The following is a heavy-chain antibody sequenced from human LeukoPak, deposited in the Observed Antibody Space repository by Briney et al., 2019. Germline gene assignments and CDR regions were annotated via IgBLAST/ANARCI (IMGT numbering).Heavy chain of an antibody. J-gene: IGHJ4*02. Sequence: PGGSLRLSCAASGFTFSSYAMSWVRQAPGKGLEWVSSISGSGGSTYHADSVKGRFTISRDNSKNTLYLQMNSLRAEDTAVYYCAKRVYSGTYRAFDYWGQGTLVTVSP. V-gene: IGHV3-23*01. CDR2: ISGSGGST. CDR3: AKRVYSGTYRAFDY. D-gene: IGHD1-26*01. CDR1: GFTFSSYA.